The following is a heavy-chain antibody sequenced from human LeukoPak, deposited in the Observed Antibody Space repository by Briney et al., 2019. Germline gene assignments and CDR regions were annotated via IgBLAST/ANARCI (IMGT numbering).Heavy chain of an antibody. V-gene: IGHV3-23*01. D-gene: IGHD6-19*01. CDR3: VKAYSSGWYYLDY. J-gene: IGHJ4*02. CDR1: GFTFSSYA. Sequence: GGSLRLSCAASGFTFSSYAMTWVRQAPVKRLEWVSAISNSGGSTNYADSVKGRFTISRDNSKNTLYLQMNSLRAEDTAVYYCVKAYSSGWYYLDYWGQGTLVTVSS. CDR2: ISNSGGST.